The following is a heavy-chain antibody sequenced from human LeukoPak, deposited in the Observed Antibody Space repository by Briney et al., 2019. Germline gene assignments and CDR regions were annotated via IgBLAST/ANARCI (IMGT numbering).Heavy chain of an antibody. Sequence: SETLSLTCAVYGGSFSTYYWSWIRQPPGKGLEWIGYIFYSGSTNYNPSLKSRVTISVDTSKNQFSLKLSSVTAADTAVYYCARVYCPNGVCYNSRGWFDPWGQGTLVTVSS. CDR1: GGSFSTYY. D-gene: IGHD2-8*01. CDR3: ARVYCPNGVCYNSRGWFDP. V-gene: IGHV4-59*01. J-gene: IGHJ5*02. CDR2: IFYSGST.